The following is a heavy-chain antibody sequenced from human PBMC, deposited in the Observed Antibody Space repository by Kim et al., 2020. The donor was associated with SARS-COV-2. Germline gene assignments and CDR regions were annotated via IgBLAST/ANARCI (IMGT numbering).Heavy chain of an antibody. CDR3: AKDRFYYYYGMDV. CDR2: ISWNSGSI. Sequence: GGSLRLSCAASGFTFDDYAMHWVRQAPGKGLEWVSGISWNSGSIGYADSVKGRFTISRDNAKNSLYLQMNSLRAEDTALYYCAKDRFYYYYGMDVWGQGTTVTVSS. D-gene: IGHD3-3*01. V-gene: IGHV3-9*01. J-gene: IGHJ6*02. CDR1: GFTFDDYA.